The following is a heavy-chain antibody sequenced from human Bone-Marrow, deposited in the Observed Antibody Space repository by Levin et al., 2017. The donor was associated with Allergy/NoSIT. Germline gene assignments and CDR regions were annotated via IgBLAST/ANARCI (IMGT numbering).Heavy chain of an antibody. J-gene: IGHJ6*03. D-gene: IGHD1-1*01. CDR3: ARSQLDGRFYYYYYTMDV. CDR1: GESINYYY. CDR2: IYHSGRT. V-gene: IGHV4-59*01. Sequence: PSETLSLTCSVSGESINYYYWSWIRQSPGKGLEWIGYIYHSGRTNYNPSLKSRVTLSVDTSKNQVSLKLTSVTTADAAVYYCARSQLDGRFYYYYYTMDVWGKGTTVTVSS.